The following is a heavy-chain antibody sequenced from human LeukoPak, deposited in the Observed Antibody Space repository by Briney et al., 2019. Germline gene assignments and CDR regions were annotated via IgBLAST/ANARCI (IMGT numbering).Heavy chain of an antibody. CDR3: ARDGPHCSSTSCSFDY. J-gene: IGHJ4*02. Sequence: SETLSLTCTVSGGSISSYYWSWIRQPPGKGLEWIGYIYYSGSTNYNPSLKSRVTISVDTSKNQFSLKLSSVTAADTAVYYCARDGPHCSSTSCSFDYWGQGTLVTVSS. CDR2: IYYSGST. V-gene: IGHV4-59*12. D-gene: IGHD2-2*01. CDR1: GGSISSYY.